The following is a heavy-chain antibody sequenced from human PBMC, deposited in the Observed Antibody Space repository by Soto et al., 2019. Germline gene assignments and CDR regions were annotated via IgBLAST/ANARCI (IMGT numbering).Heavy chain of an antibody. J-gene: IGHJ4*02. Sequence: PAWCIRIACAACGLTFCIYGMPWVLQAPGKGLEWVAVISYDGSNKYYADSVKGRFTISRDNSKNTLYLQMNSLRAEDRAVYYCGKTAAPYYFDYWGQRTLVTGSS. CDR2: ISYDGSNK. V-gene: IGHV3-30*18. CDR3: GKTAAPYYFDY. CDR1: GLTFCIYG. D-gene: IGHD2-21*02.